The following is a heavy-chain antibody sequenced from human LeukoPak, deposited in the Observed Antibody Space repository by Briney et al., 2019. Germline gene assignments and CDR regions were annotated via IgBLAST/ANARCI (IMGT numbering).Heavy chain of an antibody. CDR3: ARDPSYDYIGGTYRYTLWS. CDR1: GYTFTNYD. D-gene: IGHD3-16*02. CDR2: ISGYTGDT. J-gene: IGHJ4*02. V-gene: IGHV1-18*01. Sequence: ASVRVSCKTSGYTFTNYDIYWVRQAPGQGLECMGWISGYTGDTKYAQILQGRFTVTTDTSTSTAYMELRSLTCDDTAVYYCARDPSYDYIGGTYRYTLWSWGQGTLVTVSS.